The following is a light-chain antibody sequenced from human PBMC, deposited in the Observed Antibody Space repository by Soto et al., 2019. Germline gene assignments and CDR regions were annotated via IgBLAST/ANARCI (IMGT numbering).Light chain of an antibody. J-gene: IGLJ1*01. CDR1: SGDVGGYYY. Sequence: QSALTQPASVSGSPGQSITISCTGTSGDVGGYYYVSWYQQFPGKAPKLMISEVSNRPSGVSNRFSGSKSGNTASLTISGLQAEDEADYYCSSYTAGGTIFGTGTKLTVL. V-gene: IGLV2-14*01. CDR2: EVS. CDR3: SSYTAGGTI.